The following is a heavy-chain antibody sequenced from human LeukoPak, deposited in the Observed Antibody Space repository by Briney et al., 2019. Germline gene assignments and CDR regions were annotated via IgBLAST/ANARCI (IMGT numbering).Heavy chain of an antibody. CDR2: IYTSGST. CDR1: GGSISSYY. D-gene: IGHD3-9*01. CDR3: ARSGDISPPTYFDY. Sequence: SETLSLTCTVSGGSISSYYWSWIRQPPGKGLEWIGYIYTSGSTDYNPSLKSRVTISVDTSKNQFSLKLSSVTAADTAVYYCARSGDISPPTYFDYWGQGTLVTVSS. J-gene: IGHJ4*02. V-gene: IGHV4-4*08.